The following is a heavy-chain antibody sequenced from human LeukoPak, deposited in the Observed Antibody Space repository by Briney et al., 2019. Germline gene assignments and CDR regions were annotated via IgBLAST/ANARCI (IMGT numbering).Heavy chain of an antibody. V-gene: IGHV3-23*01. D-gene: IGHD2-15*01. CDR2: ISGSGGST. CDR1: GFTSSSYA. J-gene: IGHJ4*02. Sequence: GGSLRLSCAASGFTSSSYAMSWVRQAPGKGLEWVSAISGSGGSTYYADSVKGRFTISRDNSKNTLYLQMNSLRAEDTAVYYCAKDNVVVVAATFDYWGQGTLVTVSS. CDR3: AKDNVVVVAATFDY.